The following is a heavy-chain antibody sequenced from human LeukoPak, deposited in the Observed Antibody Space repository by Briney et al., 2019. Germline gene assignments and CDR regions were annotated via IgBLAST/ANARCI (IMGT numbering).Heavy chain of an antibody. Sequence: PSETLSLTCTVSGGSISSGSHYWSWIRQPPGKGLEWIGYIYYSGNTNYNPSVKSRVTISVDTSKNQFSLKVSSVTAADTAVYYCARGVSTYYYGMDVWGQGTTVTVSS. J-gene: IGHJ6*02. D-gene: IGHD3-10*01. V-gene: IGHV4-61*01. CDR1: GGSISSGSHY. CDR3: ARGVSTYYYGMDV. CDR2: IYYSGNT.